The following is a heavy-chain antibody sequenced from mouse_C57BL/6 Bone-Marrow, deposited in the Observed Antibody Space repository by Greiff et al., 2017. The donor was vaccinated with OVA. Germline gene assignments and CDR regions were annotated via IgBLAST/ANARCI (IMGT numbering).Heavy chain of an antibody. CDR3: ARGGYYPSYFDV. CDR2: INPGSGGT. D-gene: IGHD1-1*01. V-gene: IGHV1-54*01. J-gene: IGHJ1*03. Sequence: QVQLKESGAELVRPGTSVKVSCKASGYAFTNYLIEWVKQRPGQGLEWIGVINPGSGGTNYNEKFKGKATLTADKSSSTAYMQLSSLTSEDSAVYFCARGGYYPSYFDVWGTGTTVTVSS. CDR1: GYAFTNYL.